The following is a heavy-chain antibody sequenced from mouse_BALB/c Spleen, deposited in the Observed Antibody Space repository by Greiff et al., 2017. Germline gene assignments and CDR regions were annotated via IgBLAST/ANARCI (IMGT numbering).Heavy chain of an antibody. J-gene: IGHJ3*01. Sequence: DVKLVESGGGLVKPGGSLKLSCAASGFTFSDYYMYWVRQTPEKRLEWVATISDGGSYTYYPDSVKGRFTISRDNAKNNLYLQMSSLKSEDTAMYYCARENYRSWFAYWGQGTLVTVSA. CDR1: GFTFSDYY. CDR2: ISDGGSYT. CDR3: ARENYRSWFAY. D-gene: IGHD2-14*01. V-gene: IGHV5-4*02.